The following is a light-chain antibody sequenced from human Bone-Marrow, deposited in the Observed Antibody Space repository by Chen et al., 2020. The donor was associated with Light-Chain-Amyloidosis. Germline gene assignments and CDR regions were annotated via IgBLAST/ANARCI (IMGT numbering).Light chain of an antibody. J-gene: IGLJ2*01. V-gene: IGLV1-40*01. CDR3: QSYDSSLGVV. CDR1: SSNIGAGYD. Sequence: QSVLTQPPSVSGAPGQRVTLSCPGSSSNIGAGYDVHWYQQLPGTAPKLLIYGNSNRPSGVPDRFSGSKSGTSASLAITGLQAEDEADYYCQSYDSSLGVVFGGGTKLTVL. CDR2: GNS.